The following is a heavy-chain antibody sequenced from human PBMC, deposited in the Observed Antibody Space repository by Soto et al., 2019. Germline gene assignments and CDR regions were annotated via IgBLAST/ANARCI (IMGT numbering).Heavy chain of an antibody. Sequence: NPSETLSLTCTVSGGSISSGAYYWSWIRQHPGKGLEWIGYINYSGSTYYNPSLKSRVTISVDTSKNQFSLILSSVTAADTAVYYCARGITIFGVVYFDYWGQGTLVTVSS. D-gene: IGHD3-3*01. J-gene: IGHJ4*02. CDR3: ARGITIFGVVYFDY. CDR2: INYSGST. CDR1: GGSISSGAYY. V-gene: IGHV4-31*03.